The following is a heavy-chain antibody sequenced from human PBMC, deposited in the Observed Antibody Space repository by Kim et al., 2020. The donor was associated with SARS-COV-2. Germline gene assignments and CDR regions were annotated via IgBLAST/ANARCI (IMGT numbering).Heavy chain of an antibody. Sequence: SVKVSCKASGGTFSSYAISWVRQAPGQGLEWMGGIIPIFGTANYAQKFQGRVTITADESTSTAYMELSSLRSEDTAVYYCARDRGDISSWYKRASWFDPWGQGTLVTVSS. CDR3: ARDRGDISSWYKRASWFDP. J-gene: IGHJ5*02. CDR1: GGTFSSYA. D-gene: IGHD6-13*01. V-gene: IGHV1-69*13. CDR2: IIPIFGTA.